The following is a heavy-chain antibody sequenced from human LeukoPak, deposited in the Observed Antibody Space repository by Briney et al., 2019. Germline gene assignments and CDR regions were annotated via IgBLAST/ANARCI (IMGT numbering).Heavy chain of an antibody. CDR3: AKDKSYYDILTAIHYYYYMDV. D-gene: IGHD3-9*01. CDR1: GFTFSSYG. V-gene: IGHV3-30*02. Sequence: GGSLRLSCAASGFTFSSYGMHWVRQAPGKGLEWVAFIRYDGSNKYYADSVKGRFTISRDNSKNTLYLQMNSLRAEDTAVYYCAKDKSYYDILTAIHYYYYMDVWGKGTTVTISS. CDR2: IRYDGSNK. J-gene: IGHJ6*03.